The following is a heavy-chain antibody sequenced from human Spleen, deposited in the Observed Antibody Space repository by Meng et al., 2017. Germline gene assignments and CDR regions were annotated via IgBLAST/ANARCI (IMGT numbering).Heavy chain of an antibody. CDR3: ARDMKWEPDY. V-gene: IGHV3-30*07. D-gene: IGHD1-26*01. J-gene: IGHJ4*02. Sequence: SVKGRCTISRDNSKNTLYLQMDNLRGEDTAVYYCARDMKWEPDYWGQGTLVTVSS.